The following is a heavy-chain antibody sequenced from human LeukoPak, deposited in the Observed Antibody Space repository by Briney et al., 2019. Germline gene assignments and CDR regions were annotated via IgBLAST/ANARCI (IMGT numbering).Heavy chain of an antibody. V-gene: IGHV4-34*01. Sequence: PSETLSLTCAMHSESSGGDDWTWIRQPPGKGLEWIGEVSPGGSTRYNPSLRSRVTISLDTSRSRFSLRLSSVTAADTGVYYCARDGGTRLGFDLWGRGTLVTVSS. CDR1: SESSGGDD. CDR3: ARDGGTRLGFDL. D-gene: IGHD3-16*01. J-gene: IGHJ2*01. CDR2: VSPGGST.